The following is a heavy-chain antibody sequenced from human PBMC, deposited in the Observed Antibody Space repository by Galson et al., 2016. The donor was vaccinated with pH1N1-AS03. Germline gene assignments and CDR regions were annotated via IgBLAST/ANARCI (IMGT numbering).Heavy chain of an antibody. J-gene: IGHJ3*02. V-gene: IGHV5-10-1*01. CDR1: GYPFTSYW. CDR2: IDPSDSYI. Sequence: QSGAEVKKPGESLRISCKGSGYPFTSYWINWVRQMPGKGLEWIGRIDPSDSYINYSPAFEGRVTISSDKSTTTAYLQWNDLKSADTAVYFCATGHYYSGLYRDAFATWGQGTRVTVSS. CDR3: ATGHYYSGLYRDAFAT. D-gene: IGHD3-22*01.